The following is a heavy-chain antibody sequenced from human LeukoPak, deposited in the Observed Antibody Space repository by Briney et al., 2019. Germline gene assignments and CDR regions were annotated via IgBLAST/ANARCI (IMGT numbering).Heavy chain of an antibody. Sequence: GGSLRLSCAASGFTVSSNYLSWVRQAPGKGLEWVSTLYNTGNTYYADSVKGRFSISRDNSKNTLFLQMNSLRAEDTAVYYCARLTPAADRLYFVDWGPGTLVTVSS. J-gene: IGHJ4*02. CDR1: GFTVSSNY. CDR2: LYNTGNT. CDR3: ARLTPAADRLYFVD. V-gene: IGHV3-53*01. D-gene: IGHD6-13*01.